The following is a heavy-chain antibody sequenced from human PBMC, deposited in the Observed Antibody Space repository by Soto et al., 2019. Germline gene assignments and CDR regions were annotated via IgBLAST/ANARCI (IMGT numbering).Heavy chain of an antibody. CDR2: INHSGST. J-gene: IGHJ4*02. CDR1: GGSFSGYY. Sequence: TSETLSLTCAVYGGSFSGYYWSWIRQPPGKGLEWIGEINHSGSTNYNPSLKSRVTISVDTSKNQFSLKLSSVTAADTAVYYCARGDYGDYVFDYWGQGTLVTVSS. V-gene: IGHV4-34*01. CDR3: ARGDYGDYVFDY. D-gene: IGHD4-17*01.